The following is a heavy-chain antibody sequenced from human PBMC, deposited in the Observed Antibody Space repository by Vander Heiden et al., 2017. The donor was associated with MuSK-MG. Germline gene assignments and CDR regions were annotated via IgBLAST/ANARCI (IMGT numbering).Heavy chain of an antibody. CDR1: GFPVSSSY. J-gene: IGHJ6*03. CDR2: IYSGGNT. V-gene: IGHV3-53*05. Sequence: PGGSLRLSCAASGFPVSSSYMSWVRQAPGKGLECVSLIYSGGNTYYADSVKGRFTISRDNSKNTLDLQINSLRAEDTAVYYCARKPGTGFYYYMDVWGKGTTVTVSS. D-gene: IGHD1-1*01. CDR3: ARKPGTGFYYYMDV.